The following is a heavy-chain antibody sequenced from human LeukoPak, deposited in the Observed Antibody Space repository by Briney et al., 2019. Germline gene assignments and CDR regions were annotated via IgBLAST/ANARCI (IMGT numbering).Heavy chain of an antibody. CDR1: GGSISSDY. V-gene: IGHV4-4*07. CDR2: IYTSGST. CDR3: ARDKSLVVPTEYYYYYMDV. D-gene: IGHD2-2*01. Sequence: SETLSLTCTVSGGSISSDYGSWIRQPAGKGLESIGRIYTSGSTNYNPSLKSRVTMSVDTSKNQFSLKLSSVTAADTAVYYCARDKSLVVPTEYYYYYMDVWGKGTTVTVSS. J-gene: IGHJ6*03.